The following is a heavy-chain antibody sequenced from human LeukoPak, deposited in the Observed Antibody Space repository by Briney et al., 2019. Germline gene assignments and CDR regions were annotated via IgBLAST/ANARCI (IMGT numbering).Heavy chain of an antibody. V-gene: IGHV3-74*01. CDR3: ARVRGESPRWFDP. Sequence: GGSLRLSCAASGFTLSSYWMHWVRHDPGKGLVWVAHINSDGSSTNYADSVKGRFTISRDNAKNMLYLQMSSQRADDTAVYYCARVRGESPRWFDPWGQGTLVTVSS. CDR2: INSDGSST. D-gene: IGHD3-10*01. J-gene: IGHJ5*02. CDR1: GFTLSSYW.